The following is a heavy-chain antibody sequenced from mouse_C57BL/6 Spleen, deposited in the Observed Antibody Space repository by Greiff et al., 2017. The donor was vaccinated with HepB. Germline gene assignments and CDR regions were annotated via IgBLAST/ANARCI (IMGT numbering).Heavy chain of an antibody. J-gene: IGHJ1*03. CDR2: IYPSDSET. V-gene: IGHV1-61*01. D-gene: IGHD3-1*01. CDR3: ARSGSSYGYFDV. Sequence: VKLQQPGAELVRPGSSVKLSCKASGYTFTSYWMDWVKQRPGQGLEWIGNIYPSDSETHYNQKFKDKATLTVDKSTSTAYMQLSSLTSEDAAVYYCARSGSSYGYFDVWGTGTTVTVSS. CDR1: GYTFTSYW.